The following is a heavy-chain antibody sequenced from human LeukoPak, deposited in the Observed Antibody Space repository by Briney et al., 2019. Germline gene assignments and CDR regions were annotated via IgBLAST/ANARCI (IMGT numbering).Heavy chain of an antibody. CDR3: VRGLILGATNWFDS. Sequence: GGSLRLSCAASGFIFSSYSMNWVRQAPGKGLEWLSYINRTSSPIFYADSVKGRFTISRDDAKDSLYLQMNSLRVEDTAVYYCVRGLILGATNWFDSWGQGSLVTVSS. J-gene: IGHJ5*01. D-gene: IGHD1-26*01. CDR2: INRTSSPI. CDR1: GFIFSSYS. V-gene: IGHV3-48*01.